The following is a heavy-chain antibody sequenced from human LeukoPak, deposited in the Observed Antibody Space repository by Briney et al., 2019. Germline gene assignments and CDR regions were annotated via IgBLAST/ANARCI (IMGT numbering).Heavy chain of an antibody. D-gene: IGHD6-19*01. Sequence: SETLSLTCTVSGGSMSNSSYYWGWIRQPPGKGLEWIGSIYYTGSTYYNPSLKSRVTISVDTSKNQFSLKLSSVTAADTAVYYCARVSIAVAAGPFDYWGQGTLVTVSS. CDR2: IYYTGST. CDR1: GGSMSNSSYY. V-gene: IGHV4-39*07. CDR3: ARVSIAVAAGPFDY. J-gene: IGHJ4*02.